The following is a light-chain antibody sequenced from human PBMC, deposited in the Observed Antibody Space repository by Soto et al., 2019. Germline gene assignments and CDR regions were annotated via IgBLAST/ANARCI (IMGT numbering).Light chain of an antibody. J-gene: IGLJ3*02. CDR3: SSYTSSTTWV. CDR1: SSDVGAYNY. Sequence: QSVVTQAPSVSGTPGQRVTISCTGTSSDVGAYNYVSWYQQHPGKAPKLMIYEVSYRPSGVSDRFSGSRSGNTASLTISGLQAEDESDYYCSSYTSSTTWVFGGGTKLTVL. V-gene: IGLV2-14*01. CDR2: EVS.